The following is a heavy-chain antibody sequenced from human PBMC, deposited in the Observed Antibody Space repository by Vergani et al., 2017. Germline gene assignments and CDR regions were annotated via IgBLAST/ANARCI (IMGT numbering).Heavy chain of an antibody. D-gene: IGHD3-10*01. CDR3: ARPVGPSAIADGYHV. V-gene: IGHV4-59*04. Sequence: VHLVESGGGLVQPGESLKLSCATSGLTFSDSAIHWVRQTYGKGLEWIGSISSSGSPYYNPTLKSLLAFSVDTSKNLFSLRLNSVTATDTGMYYCARPVGPSAIADGYHVWGQGTMVTVS. CDR2: ISSSGSP. J-gene: IGHJ3*01. CDR1: GLTFSDSAIH.